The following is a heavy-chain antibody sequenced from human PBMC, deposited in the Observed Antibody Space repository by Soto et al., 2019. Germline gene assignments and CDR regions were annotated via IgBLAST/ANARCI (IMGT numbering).Heavy chain of an antibody. J-gene: IGHJ4*02. CDR3: ARDRENSSSWYRVFDY. CDR1: GGSFSGYY. V-gene: IGHV4-34*01. Sequence: SETLSLTCAVYGGSFSGYYWSWIRQPPGKGLEWIGEINHSGSTNYNPSLKSRVTISVDTSKNQFSLKLSSVTAADTVVYYCARDRENSSSWYRVFDYWGQGTLVTVSS. CDR2: INHSGST. D-gene: IGHD6-13*01.